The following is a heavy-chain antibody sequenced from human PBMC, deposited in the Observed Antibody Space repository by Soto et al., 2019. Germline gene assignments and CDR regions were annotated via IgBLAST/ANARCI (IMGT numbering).Heavy chain of an antibody. V-gene: IGHV3-23*01. Sequence: GGSLILSCAASGFTFSSYAMSWVRQAPGKGLEWVSAISGSGGSTYYADSVKGRFTISRDNSKNTLYLQMNSLRAEDTAVYYCAKENGYSSSWFEFDYWGQGTLVTVSS. CDR2: ISGSGGST. CDR3: AKENGYSSSWFEFDY. J-gene: IGHJ4*02. CDR1: GFTFSSYA. D-gene: IGHD6-13*01.